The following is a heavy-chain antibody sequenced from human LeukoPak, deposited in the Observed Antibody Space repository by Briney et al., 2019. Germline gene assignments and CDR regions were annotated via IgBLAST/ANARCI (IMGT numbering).Heavy chain of an antibody. Sequence: SETLSLTXTVSGGSISSSGYYWGWIRQPPGKGLEWIASIYYSGSTYYNPSLKSRVTISVDTSKNQLSLKLSSLTAADTAVYYCARHEYSGSYYGLSWFDPWGQGTLVTVSS. CDR2: IYYSGST. V-gene: IGHV4-39*01. CDR1: GGSISSSGYY. D-gene: IGHD1-26*01. J-gene: IGHJ5*02. CDR3: ARHEYSGSYYGLSWFDP.